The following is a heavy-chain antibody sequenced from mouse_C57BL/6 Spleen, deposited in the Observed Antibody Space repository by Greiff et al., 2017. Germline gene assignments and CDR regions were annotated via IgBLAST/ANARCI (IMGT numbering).Heavy chain of an antibody. D-gene: IGHD1-1*01. CDR2: IDPSARET. V-gene: IGHV1-52*01. CDR3: ARLYYYGSGGCAD. J-gene: IGHJ3*01. CDR1: GYTFTSYW. Sequence: VQLQQPGAELVRPGSSVKLSCKASGYTFTSYWMHWVKQRPIQGLEWIGNIDPSARETHYNQKFKDKATLTVDKSSSTAYMQLSSLTSEDSAVYYCARLYYYGSGGCADWGQGTLVTVSA.